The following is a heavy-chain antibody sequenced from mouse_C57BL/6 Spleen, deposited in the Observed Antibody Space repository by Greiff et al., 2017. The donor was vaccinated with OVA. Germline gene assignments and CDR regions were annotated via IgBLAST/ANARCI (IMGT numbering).Heavy chain of an antibody. CDR1: GYTFTDYY. CDR2: IGPGSGST. CDR3: AREGASSYGYFDV. Sequence: VQLQQSGAELVKPGASVKISCTASGYTFTDYYINWVKQRPGQGLEWIGKIGPGSGSTYYNEKFKGKATLTADKSSSTAYMQLSSLTSEDSAVYFCAREGASSYGYFDVWGTGTTVTVSS. V-gene: IGHV1-77*01. J-gene: IGHJ1*03. D-gene: IGHD1-1*01.